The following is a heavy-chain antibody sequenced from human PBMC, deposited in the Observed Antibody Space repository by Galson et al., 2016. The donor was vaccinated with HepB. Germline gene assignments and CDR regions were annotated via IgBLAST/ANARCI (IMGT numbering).Heavy chain of an antibody. CDR1: GFTLSNYA. CDR3: AKETVSCSADTCSSGFLSNGFDP. J-gene: IGHJ5*02. V-gene: IGHV3-30*18. CDR2: ISSDENNK. D-gene: IGHD3-16*01. Sequence: SLRLSCAASGFTLSNYAMHWVRQAPGKRLEWVAAISSDENNKFYGDSVKGRFTISRDNSKNTLYLQMNSLKAEDTAVYFCAKETVSCSADTCSSGFLSNGFDPWGQGTLVTVSS.